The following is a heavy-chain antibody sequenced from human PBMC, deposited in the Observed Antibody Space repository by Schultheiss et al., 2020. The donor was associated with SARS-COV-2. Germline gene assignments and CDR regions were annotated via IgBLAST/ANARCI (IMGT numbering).Heavy chain of an antibody. CDR1: GGSVSSGSYY. D-gene: IGHD5-12*01. V-gene: IGHV4-61*01. CDR2: IYYSGST. J-gene: IGHJ6*02. CDR3: ARIPRGYSGYVYGMEV. Sequence: SETLSLTCTVSGGSVSSGSYYWSWIRQPPGKGLEWIGYIYYSGSTNYNPSLKSRVTISVDTSKNQFSLKLSSVTAADTAVYYCARIPRGYSGYVYGMEVWGQGTTVTVSS.